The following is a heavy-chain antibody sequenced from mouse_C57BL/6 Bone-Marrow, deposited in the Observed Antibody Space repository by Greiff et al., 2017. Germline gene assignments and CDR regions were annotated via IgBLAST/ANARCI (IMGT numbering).Heavy chain of an antibody. D-gene: IGHD2-2*01. CDR2: IYPGSGNT. CDR1: GYTFTDYY. V-gene: IGHV1-76*01. Sequence: QVQLQQSGAELVRPGASVKLSCKASGYTFTDYYINWVKQRPGQGLEWIARIYPGSGNTYYNEKFKGKATLTAEKSSSTAYMQLSSLTSEDSAVYFCARGLRRDVDFDYWGQGTTLTVSS. J-gene: IGHJ2*01. CDR3: ARGLRRDVDFDY.